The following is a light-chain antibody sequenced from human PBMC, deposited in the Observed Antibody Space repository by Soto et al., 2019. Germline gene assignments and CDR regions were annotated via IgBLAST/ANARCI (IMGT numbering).Light chain of an antibody. Sequence: QSVLTQPASVSGSPGQSITISCTGTTSDVGGYRYVSWYQQHPGKAPKLMIYEVTNRPSGVSNRFSGSKSGNTASLTISGLQAEDEALYYCYSFTGTSALHVFGTGFKVAVL. CDR3: YSFTGTSALHV. CDR2: EVT. J-gene: IGLJ1*01. V-gene: IGLV2-14*01. CDR1: TSDVGGYRY.